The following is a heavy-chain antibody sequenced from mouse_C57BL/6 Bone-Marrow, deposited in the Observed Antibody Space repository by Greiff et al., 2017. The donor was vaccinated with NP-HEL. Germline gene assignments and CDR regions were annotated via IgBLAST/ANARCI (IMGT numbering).Heavy chain of an antibody. V-gene: IGHV5-16*01. D-gene: IGHD3-3*01. CDR1: GFTFSDYY. J-gene: IGHJ4*01. Sequence: EVHLVESEGGLVQPGSSMKLSCTASGFTFSDYYMAWVRQVPEKGLEWVANINYDGSSTYYLDSLKSRFIISRDNAKNILYLQMSSLKSEDTATYYCARDGDLGYAMDYWGQGTSVTVSS. CDR2: INYDGSST. CDR3: ARDGDLGYAMDY.